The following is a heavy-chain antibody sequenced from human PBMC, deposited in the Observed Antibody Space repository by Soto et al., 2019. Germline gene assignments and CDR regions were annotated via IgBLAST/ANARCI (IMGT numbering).Heavy chain of an antibody. V-gene: IGHV3-48*01. D-gene: IGHD4-17*01. CDR2: ISSSSSTI. CDR3: ARAYGDYDGAYGMDV. J-gene: IGHJ6*02. CDR1: GFTFSSYS. Sequence: EVQLVESGGGLVQPGGSLRLSCAASGFTFSSYSMNWVRQAPGKGLEWVSYISSSSSTIYYADSVKGRFTISRDNAKNSLYLQMNSLRAEDTAVYYCARAYGDYDGAYGMDVWGQGTTVTVSS.